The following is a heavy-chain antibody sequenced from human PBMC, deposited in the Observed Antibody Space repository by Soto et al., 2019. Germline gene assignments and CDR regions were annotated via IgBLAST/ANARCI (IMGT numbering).Heavy chain of an antibody. J-gene: IGHJ4*02. CDR2: IIPIFGTA. CDR3: ARDGGRHSGGIDY. D-gene: IGHD1-26*01. Sequence: QMQLVQSRAEVKKPGSSMKVSCKASGGTFSCYSINWVRQAPGQGLEWMGEIIPIFGTANYAQKFQGRVTITADESTSTAYMELSSLRSEDTAVYYCARDGGRHSGGIDYWGQGTLVTVSS. CDR1: GGTFSCYS. V-gene: IGHV1-69*01.